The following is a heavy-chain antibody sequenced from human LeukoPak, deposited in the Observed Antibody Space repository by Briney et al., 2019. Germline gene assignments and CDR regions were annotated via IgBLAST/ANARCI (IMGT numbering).Heavy chain of an antibody. V-gene: IGHV3-11*06. CDR2: ISSSSSYT. CDR1: GFTFSDYY. D-gene: IGHD1-26*01. Sequence: GGYLRLYCAASGFTFSDYYMSWIRPAPGKGLKWVSYISSSSSYTNYADSVKGRFTISRDNAKNSLYLQMNSLRAEDTAVYYCARAYPGWGAFDVWGQGTMVTVSS. CDR3: ARAYPGWGAFDV. J-gene: IGHJ3*01.